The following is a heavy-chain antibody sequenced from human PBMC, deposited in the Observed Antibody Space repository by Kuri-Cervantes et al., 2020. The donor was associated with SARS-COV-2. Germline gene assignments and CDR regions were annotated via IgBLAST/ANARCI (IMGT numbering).Heavy chain of an antibody. V-gene: IGHV3-30*04. D-gene: IGHD2-2*01. J-gene: IGHJ5*01. Sequence: GGSLRLSCAASGFTFSSYAMHWVRQAPGKGLERVAVISYDGSNKYYADSVKGRFTISRDNSKNTLYLQMNSLRAEDTAVYYCARETLVVAAGRSIRGGFDSWGQGTLVTVSS. CDR2: ISYDGSNK. CDR3: ARETLVVAAGRSIRGGFDS. CDR1: GFTFSSYA.